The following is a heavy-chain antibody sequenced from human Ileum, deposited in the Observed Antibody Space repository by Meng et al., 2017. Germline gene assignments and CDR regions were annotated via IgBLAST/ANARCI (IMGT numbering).Heavy chain of an antibody. D-gene: IGHD2-21*01. CDR1: GGSFSAYY. CDR2: INHTGNT. Sequence: SETLSLTCAVYGGSFSAYYWIWIRQPPGKGLEWIGEINHTGNTNYNPSLKSRLTISIDTSTNQFSLKLTSVTAADTAVYYCSRLIEGCPADYWGQGRLVTVSS. J-gene: IGHJ4*02. V-gene: IGHV4-34*01. CDR3: SRLIEGCPADY.